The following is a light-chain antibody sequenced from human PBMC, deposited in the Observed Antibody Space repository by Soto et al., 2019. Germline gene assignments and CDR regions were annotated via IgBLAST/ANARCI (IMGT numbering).Light chain of an antibody. J-gene: IGLJ3*02. V-gene: IGLV2-14*01. CDR1: SSDVGGYNY. CDR2: GVS. Sequence: QSALTQPASVSGSPGQSITISCTGTSSDVGGYNYVSWYQQHPGKVPKLMIYGVSNRPSGVSNRISGSKSGNTASLTISGLQAEDEADYYCSSYSSSSIRVFGGGTKLTVL. CDR3: SSYSSSSIRV.